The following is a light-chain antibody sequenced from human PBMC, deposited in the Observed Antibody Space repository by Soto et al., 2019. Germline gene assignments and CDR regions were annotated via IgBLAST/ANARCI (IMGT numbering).Light chain of an antibody. V-gene: IGLV1-40*01. J-gene: IGLJ1*01. CDR3: QSYDSSLSV. CDR1: SSNIGAGYD. CDR2: GNS. Sequence: QSVLTQPPSVSGAPVQRVPISCTGSSSNIGAGYDVHWYQQLPGTAPKLLIYGNSNRPSGVPDRFSGSKSGTSASLAITGLQAEDEADYYCQSYDSSLSVFGTGTKVTVL.